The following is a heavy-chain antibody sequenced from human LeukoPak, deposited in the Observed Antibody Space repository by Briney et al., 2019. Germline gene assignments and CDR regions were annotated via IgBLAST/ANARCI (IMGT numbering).Heavy chain of an antibody. D-gene: IGHD2-21*02. V-gene: IGHV4-39*07. CDR1: GGSISSSSYY. Sequence: KASETLSLTCTVSGGSISSSSYYWGWFRQPPGKGLEWIGSIYYSGITYYNPSLKSRVTISVDTSKNQFSLKLSSVTAADTAVYYCARERAFCGGDCAAPDYWGQGTLVTVSS. CDR2: IYYSGIT. CDR3: ARERAFCGGDCAAPDY. J-gene: IGHJ4*02.